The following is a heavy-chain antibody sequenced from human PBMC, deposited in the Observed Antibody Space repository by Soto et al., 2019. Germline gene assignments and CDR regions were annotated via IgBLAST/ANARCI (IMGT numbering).Heavy chain of an antibody. CDR1: GYTFTGYD. CDR3: ARGDQAYYDSSGYYNY. J-gene: IGHJ4*02. Sequence: ASVKVSCKASGYTFTGYDINWVRQATGQGLEWMGWMNPNSGNTGYAQKFQGRVTMTRNTSISTAYMELSSLRSEDTAVYYCARGDQAYYDSSGYYNYWGQGTLVTVSS. V-gene: IGHV1-8*01. D-gene: IGHD3-22*01. CDR2: MNPNSGNT.